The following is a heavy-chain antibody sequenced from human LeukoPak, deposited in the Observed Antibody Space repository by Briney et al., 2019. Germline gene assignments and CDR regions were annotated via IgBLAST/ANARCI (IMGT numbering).Heavy chain of an antibody. CDR3: AKDGSHDLGMGRAFDI. CDR1: GFTFSSYA. Sequence: PGGSLRLSCAASGFTFSSYAMSWVRQAPGKGLEWVSAISGSGGSTYYADSVKGRFTISRDNSKNTLYLQMNSLRAEDTAVYYCAKDGSHDLGMGRAFDIWGQGTMVTVSS. CDR2: ISGSGGST. D-gene: IGHD3-10*01. J-gene: IGHJ3*02. V-gene: IGHV3-23*01.